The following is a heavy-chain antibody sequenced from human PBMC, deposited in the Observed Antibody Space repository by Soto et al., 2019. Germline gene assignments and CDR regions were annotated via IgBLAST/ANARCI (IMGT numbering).Heavy chain of an antibody. CDR1: GFTFSSYA. J-gene: IGHJ4*02. Sequence: EVQLLESGGGLVRPGGSLRLSCAASGFTFSSYAMTWVRQAPGKGLEWVSGVSGTGGSAYYADSVKGRFTISRDKSTNNLYLHMNSLRAEDTAVYYCARGSAYSDYDLEYWGQGTLVTVSS. D-gene: IGHD4-17*01. CDR3: ARGSAYSDYDLEY. CDR2: VSGTGGSA. V-gene: IGHV3-23*01.